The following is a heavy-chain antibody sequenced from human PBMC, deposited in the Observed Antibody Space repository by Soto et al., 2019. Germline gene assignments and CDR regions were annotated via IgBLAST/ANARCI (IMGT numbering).Heavy chain of an antibody. Sequence: ASVKVSCKASGYTFTSYDINWVRQATGQGLEWMGWMNPNSGNTGYAQKFQGRVTMTRNTSISTAYMELSSLRSEDTAVYYCARLGEYYYDSRFDPWGQGTLVTSPQ. CDR2: MNPNSGNT. D-gene: IGHD3-22*01. CDR3: ARLGEYYYDSRFDP. J-gene: IGHJ5*02. CDR1: GYTFTSYD. V-gene: IGHV1-8*01.